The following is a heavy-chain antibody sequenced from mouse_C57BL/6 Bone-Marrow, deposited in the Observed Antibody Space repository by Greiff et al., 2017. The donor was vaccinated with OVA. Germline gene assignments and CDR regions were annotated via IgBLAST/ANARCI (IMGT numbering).Heavy chain of an antibody. CDR1: GYTFTDYY. J-gene: IGHJ4*01. V-gene: IGHV1-77*01. CDR3: ASAYDGPYYYAMDY. Sequence: QVQLQQSGAELVKPGASVKISCKASGYTFTDYYINWVKQRPGQGLEWIGMIGPGSGSTYSNATFKGKATLTADKSSSTAYMQLSSLTSEDSAVDFCASAYDGPYYYAMDYWGQGTSGTVSS. D-gene: IGHD2-3*01. CDR2: IGPGSGST.